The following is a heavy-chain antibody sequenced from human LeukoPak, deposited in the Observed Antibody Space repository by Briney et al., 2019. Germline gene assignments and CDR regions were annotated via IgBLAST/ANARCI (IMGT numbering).Heavy chain of an antibody. V-gene: IGHV3-7*03. CDR2: INEDGSEK. D-gene: IGHD6-13*01. J-gene: IGHJ4*02. CDR1: GFTFSSYW. CDR3: ARHLSYSSSWYSSLDY. Sequence: GGSLRLSCAASGFTFSSYWMSWVRHAPGKGLEWVGYINEDGSEKYYVDSAKGRFTISRDNAKNSLYLQMNSLRAEDTAVYYCARHLSYSSSWYSSLDYWGQGTLVTVSS.